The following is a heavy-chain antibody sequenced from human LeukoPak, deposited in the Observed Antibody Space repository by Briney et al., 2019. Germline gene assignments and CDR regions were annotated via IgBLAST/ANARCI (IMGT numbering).Heavy chain of an antibody. V-gene: IGHV4-4*07. CDR1: GDSISDYY. J-gene: IGHJ4*02. Sequence: SETLSLTCSVSGDSISDYYWSWIRQPAGKGLEWIGRIYAAGSTNFNPSLKSRVTMSVDTSKNQFSLKLSSVTAADTAVYYCARGPRAIKYCSTTSCTFDYWGQGTLATVSS. CDR2: IYAAGST. D-gene: IGHD2-2*01. CDR3: ARGPRAIKYCSTTSCTFDY.